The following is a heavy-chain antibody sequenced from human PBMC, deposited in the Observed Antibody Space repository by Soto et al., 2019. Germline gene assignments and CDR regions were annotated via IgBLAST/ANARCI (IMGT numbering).Heavy chain of an antibody. CDR3: ARGRITGTTSVRFDP. J-gene: IGHJ5*02. CDR2: INHSGST. D-gene: IGHD1-7*01. Sequence: QVHLQQWGAGLLKPSETLSFTCAVYGGSFSGYYWSWIRQPPGKGLEWIGEINHSGSTNYNPSLKSRVTISVDSSKNQYSLKLSSVTAAVTAVYYCARGRITGTTSVRFDPWGQGTLVTVSS. CDR1: GGSFSGYY. V-gene: IGHV4-34*01.